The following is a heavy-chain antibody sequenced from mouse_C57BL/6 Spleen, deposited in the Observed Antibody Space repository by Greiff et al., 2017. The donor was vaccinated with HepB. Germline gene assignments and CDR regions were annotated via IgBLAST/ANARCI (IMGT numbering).Heavy chain of an antibody. CDR2: INPNYGTT. CDR3: ARSRITTVVATGDYFDY. CDR1: GYSFTDYN. D-gene: IGHD1-1*01. J-gene: IGHJ2*01. V-gene: IGHV1-39*01. Sequence: EVQVVESGPELVKPGASVKISCKASGYSFTDYNMNWVKQSNGKSLEWIGVINPNYGTTSYNQKFKGKATLTVDQSSSTAYMQLNSLTSEDSAVYYCARSRITTVVATGDYFDYWGQGTTLTVSS.